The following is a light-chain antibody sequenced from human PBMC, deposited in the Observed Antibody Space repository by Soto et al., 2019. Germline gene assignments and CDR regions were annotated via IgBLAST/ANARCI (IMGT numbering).Light chain of an antibody. CDR2: GAS. V-gene: IGKV3-15*01. J-gene: IGKJ2*01. Sequence: EIVMTQSPASLSVSPGEGATLSCRASQTVASNLAWYQQKPGQGPRLLIHGASTRATGVPARFSGSGSGTDFTLTISSVQSEDFAVYYCQQYHNWPPQYTFGQGTKLQIK. CDR3: QQYHNWPPQYT. CDR1: QTVASN.